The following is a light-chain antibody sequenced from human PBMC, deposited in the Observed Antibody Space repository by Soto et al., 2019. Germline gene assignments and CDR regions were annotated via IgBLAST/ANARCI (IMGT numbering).Light chain of an antibody. CDR1: KRAGRH. Sequence: EVLVTQSPATLSLSPGXRATLSCVASKRAGRHLDWYQQTPAQAXRFLMXRESSRATSFPARFRGGGSGTDFTLTISSLEPVEFAVYYCQQRNNWRRGTFGQGTRLEIK. CDR2: RES. V-gene: IGKV3-11*01. CDR3: QQRNNWRRGT. J-gene: IGKJ5*01.